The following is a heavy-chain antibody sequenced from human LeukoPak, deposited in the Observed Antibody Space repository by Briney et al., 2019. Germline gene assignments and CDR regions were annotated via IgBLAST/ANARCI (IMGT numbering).Heavy chain of an antibody. CDR1: GFTFSSYA. CDR2: ISGSGDPT. Sequence: GGSLRLSCAASGFTFSSYAMSWVRQAPGRGLEWVSAISGSGDPTYYGDSVKGRFTISRDNSKNTLYLQMNSLRAEDTAVYYCAKDVQWLAPGYFDYWGPGSLVTVSS. D-gene: IGHD6-19*01. J-gene: IGHJ4*02. CDR3: AKDVQWLAPGYFDY. V-gene: IGHV3-23*01.